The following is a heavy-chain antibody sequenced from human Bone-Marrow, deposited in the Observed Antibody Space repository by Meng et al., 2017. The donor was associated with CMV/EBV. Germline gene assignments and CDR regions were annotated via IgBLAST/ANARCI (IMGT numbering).Heavy chain of an antibody. V-gene: IGHV3-21*01. D-gene: IGHD2-2*01. CDR3: ARDGCTSCYSAGAFDI. Sequence: GESLKISCAASGFTFSSYSMIWVRQAPGKGLEWVSSISSSSSYIYYADSVKGRFTISRDNAKNSLYLQMNSLRAEDTAVYYCARDGCTSCYSAGAFDIWGQGTMVTVSS. CDR1: GFTFSSYS. J-gene: IGHJ3*02. CDR2: ISSSSSYI.